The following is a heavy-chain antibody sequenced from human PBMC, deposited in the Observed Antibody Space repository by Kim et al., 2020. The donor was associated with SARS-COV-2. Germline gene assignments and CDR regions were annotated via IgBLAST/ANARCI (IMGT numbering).Heavy chain of an antibody. D-gene: IGHD3-22*01. J-gene: IGHJ4*02. CDR3: ATKRADSSGFIES. Sequence: NHNPSRKSRVTISLDTSNRQFSLKLNSVIAADTAVYYCATKRADSSGFIESWGQGTLVTVSS. V-gene: IGHV4-59*01.